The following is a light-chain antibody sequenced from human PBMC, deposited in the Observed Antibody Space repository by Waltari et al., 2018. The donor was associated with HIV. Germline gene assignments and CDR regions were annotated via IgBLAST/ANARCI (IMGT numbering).Light chain of an antibody. V-gene: IGLV2-23*02. J-gene: IGLJ2*01. Sequence: QSALTQPASVSGSPGQSLTISCTGTSSDVAAYNLVSWYQQRPGKAPKLIIYEVNKRPSGVPERCSASKSGNTASLTLSGLQAEDEANYYCGSFTGRKSLIFGGGTKLTVL. CDR1: SSDVAAYNL. CDR2: EVN. CDR3: GSFTGRKSLI.